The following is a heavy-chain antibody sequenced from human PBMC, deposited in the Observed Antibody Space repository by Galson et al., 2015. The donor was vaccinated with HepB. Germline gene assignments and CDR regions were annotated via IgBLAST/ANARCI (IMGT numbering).Heavy chain of an antibody. J-gene: IGHJ6*02. Sequence: SLRLSCAASGFTVTNNYMSWVRQAPGKGLEWVSIIYSGSRTYYADSVKGRFTVSRDDSKNTLFLQMNSLRAEDTAVYYCAKDQGDDYVNYYFYYGMDVWGQGTTVTVSS. CDR3: AKDQGDDYVNYYFYYGMDV. D-gene: IGHD4-17*01. CDR1: GFTVTNNY. V-gene: IGHV3-66*02. CDR2: IYSGSRT.